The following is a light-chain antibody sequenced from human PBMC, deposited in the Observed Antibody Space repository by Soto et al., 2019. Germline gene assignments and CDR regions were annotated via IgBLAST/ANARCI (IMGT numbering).Light chain of an antibody. CDR3: CAYSVSTILQV. Sequence: TSKDVGSYNLVSWYQQHPGKAPKLMIYEVSKRPSGVSNRFSGSKSGNKASLTISGLQAEDEDDYYRCAYSVSTILQVFASGTEIPVV. J-gene: IGLJ1*01. CDR2: EVS. V-gene: IGLV2-23*02. CDR1: SKDVGSYNL.